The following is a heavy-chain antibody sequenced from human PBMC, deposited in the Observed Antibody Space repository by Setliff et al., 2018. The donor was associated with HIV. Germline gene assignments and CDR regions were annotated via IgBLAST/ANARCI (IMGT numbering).Heavy chain of an antibody. J-gene: IGHJ4*02. CDR3: ARGRGSSSSWPIDY. V-gene: IGHV4-31*03. Sequence: KPSETLSLTCTVSGDSLTSGAYYWNWVRQHPGKGLEWIGYIFYSGNSYYNPSLKSRVTISIDTSKNQFSLKLSSVTAADTAVYFCARGRGSSSSWPIDYWGQGTLVTVSS. CDR2: IFYSGNS. CDR1: GDSLTSGAYY. D-gene: IGHD6-13*01.